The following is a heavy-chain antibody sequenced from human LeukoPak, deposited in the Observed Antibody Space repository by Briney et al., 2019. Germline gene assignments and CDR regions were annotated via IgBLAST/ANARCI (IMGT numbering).Heavy chain of an antibody. Sequence: ASVKVSCKASGYTFTSYYMHWVRQAPGQGLEWMGIINPSGGSTSYAQKFQGRVTMTRDTSTSTVYMALSSLRSEDTAVYYCARVGLAAAGTDYYYGMDVWGQGTTVTVSS. V-gene: IGHV1-46*01. CDR2: INPSGGST. J-gene: IGHJ6*02. CDR1: GYTFTSYY. CDR3: ARVGLAAAGTDYYYGMDV. D-gene: IGHD6-13*01.